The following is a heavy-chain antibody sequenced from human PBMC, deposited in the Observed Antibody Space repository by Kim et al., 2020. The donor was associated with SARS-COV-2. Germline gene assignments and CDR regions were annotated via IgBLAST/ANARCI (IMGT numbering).Heavy chain of an antibody. V-gene: IGHV4-39*01. J-gene: IGHJ6*02. CDR3: ARQEVSSSSGSSYYYGMDV. Sequence: SRVTISVDTSKNQFSLKLSSVTAADTAVYYCARQEVSSSSGSSYYYGMDVWGQGTTVTVSS. D-gene: IGHD6-13*01.